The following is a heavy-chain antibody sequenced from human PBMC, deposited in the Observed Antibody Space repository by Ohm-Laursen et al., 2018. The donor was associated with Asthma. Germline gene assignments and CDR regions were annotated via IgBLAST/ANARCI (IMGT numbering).Heavy chain of an antibody. J-gene: IGHJ4*02. CDR3: AKDQEGATDFDY. CDR1: GFTFSSYG. CDR2: ISYDGSSK. D-gene: IGHD5-12*01. V-gene: IGHV3-30*18. Sequence: SLRLSCTAPGFTFSSYGMHWVRQAPGKGLEWVAVISYDGSSKYYADSVKGRFTISRDNSKNTLYLQMNSLRAEDTAVYYCAKDQEGATDFDYWGQGTLVTVSS.